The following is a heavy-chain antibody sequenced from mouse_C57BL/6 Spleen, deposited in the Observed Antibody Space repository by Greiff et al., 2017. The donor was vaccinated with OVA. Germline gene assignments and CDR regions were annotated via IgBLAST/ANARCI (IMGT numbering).Heavy chain of an antibody. D-gene: IGHD1-1*01. Sequence: LQESGAELVRPGTSVKVSCKASGYAFTNYLIEWVKQRPGQGLEWIGVINPGSGGTNYNEKFKGKATLTADKSSSTAYMQLSSLTSEDSAVYFCARSTITTVRYFDVWGKGTTVTVSS. J-gene: IGHJ1*03. V-gene: IGHV1-54*01. CDR2: INPGSGGT. CDR3: ARSTITTVRYFDV. CDR1: GYAFTNYL.